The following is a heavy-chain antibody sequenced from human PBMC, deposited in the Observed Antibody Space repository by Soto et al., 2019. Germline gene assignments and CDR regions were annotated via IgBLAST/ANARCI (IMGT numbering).Heavy chain of an antibody. CDR1: GGTISSGGYY. CDR3: ARTGTEPYYFDY. CDR2: IYYSVST. D-gene: IGHD1-1*01. V-gene: IGHV4-31*02. Sequence: NPSETLSLTCTVSGGTISSGGYYWSWTRQHPGKGLEWIGYIYYSVSTYYNPSLKSRVTISVDTSKNQFSLKLSSVTAADTAVYDCARTGTEPYYFDYWGQGTLVTVSS. J-gene: IGHJ4*02.